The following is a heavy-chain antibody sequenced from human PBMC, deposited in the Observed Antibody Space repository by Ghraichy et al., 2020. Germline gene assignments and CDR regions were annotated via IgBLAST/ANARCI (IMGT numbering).Heavy chain of an antibody. CDR3: TTSVDIVATGDY. J-gene: IGHJ4*02. V-gene: IGHV3-15*01. CDR1: GFTFSNAW. CDR2: IKSKTDGGTT. D-gene: IGHD5-12*01. Sequence: GGSLRLSCAASGFTFSNAWMSWVRQAPGKGLEWVGRIKSKTDGGTTDYAAPVKGRFTISRDDSKNTLYLQMNSLKTEDTAVYYCTTSVDIVATGDYWGQGTLVTVSS.